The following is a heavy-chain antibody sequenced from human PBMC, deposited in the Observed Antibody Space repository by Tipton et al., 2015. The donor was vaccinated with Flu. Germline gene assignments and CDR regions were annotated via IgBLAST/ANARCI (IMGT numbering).Heavy chain of an antibody. CDR2: IYHSGST. CDR1: GCSISSSSHY. Sequence: TLSLTCTVSGCSISSSSHYWGWIRQPPGKGLEWIGRIYHSGSTYYNPSLKSRVTISVDTSKNQFSLKLGSVTAGDTAVYYCARRDCAGGICYSRVYDAFDIWGQGTLVTVSS. D-gene: IGHD2-8*02. J-gene: IGHJ3*02. CDR3: ARRDCAGGICYSRVYDAFDI. V-gene: IGHV4-39*07.